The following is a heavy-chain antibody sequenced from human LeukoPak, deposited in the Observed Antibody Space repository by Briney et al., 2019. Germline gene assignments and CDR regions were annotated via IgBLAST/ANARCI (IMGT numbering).Heavy chain of an antibody. D-gene: IGHD6-19*01. J-gene: IGHJ6*03. V-gene: IGHV4-39*07. CDR3: ARGGIIAVAGNHLNMDV. CDR2: IYYSGST. CDR1: GGSISSSSYY. Sequence: PSETLSLTCTVSGGSISSSSYYWGWIRQPPGKGLEWIGSIYYSGSTYYNPSLKSRVTISVDTSKNQFSLKLSSVTAADTAVYYCARGGIIAVAGNHLNMDVWGKGTTVTVSS.